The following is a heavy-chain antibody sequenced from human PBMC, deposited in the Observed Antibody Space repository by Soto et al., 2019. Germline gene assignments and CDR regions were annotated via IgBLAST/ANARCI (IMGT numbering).Heavy chain of an antibody. CDR2: INHSGST. Sequence: QVQLQQWGAGLLKPSETLSLTCAVYGGSFSGYDWTWIRQPPGTGLEWIGEINHSGSTNYNPSLKSRVTISXXTSKNQFSLKLTSVTAADTAVYYCARDKITGLFDYWGQGTLVTVSS. CDR3: ARDKITGLFDY. CDR1: GGSFSGYD. V-gene: IGHV4-34*01. J-gene: IGHJ4*02. D-gene: IGHD2-8*02.